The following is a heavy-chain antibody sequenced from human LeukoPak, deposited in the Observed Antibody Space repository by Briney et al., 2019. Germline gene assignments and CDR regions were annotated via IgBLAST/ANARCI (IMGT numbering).Heavy chain of an antibody. D-gene: IGHD6-19*01. CDR2: ISAYNGNT. V-gene: IGHV1-18*01. CDR3: ARDHFRAKQWLGGGEDYFDY. J-gene: IGHJ4*02. Sequence: GASVKVSCKASGYTFTSYGISWVRQAPGQGLEWMGWISAYNGNTNYAQKLQGRVTMTTDTSTSTAYMELRSLRSDDTAVYYCARDHFRAKQWLGGGEDYFDYWGQGTLVTVSS. CDR1: GYTFTSYG.